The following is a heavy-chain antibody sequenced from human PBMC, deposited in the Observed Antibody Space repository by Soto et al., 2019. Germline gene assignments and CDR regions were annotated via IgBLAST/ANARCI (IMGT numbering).Heavy chain of an antibody. D-gene: IGHD1-1*01. CDR3: VREGTKFIRDWFDP. V-gene: IGHV4-4*07. CDR2: IYATGTT. CDR1: GASISGYY. J-gene: IGHJ5*02. Sequence: QVQLQESGPGLVKPSETLSLTCTVSGASISGYYWSWIRKSAGKGLEWIGRIYATGTTDYNPSLKSRFMLSADTFYKKCHLKLGCRNATEAAVNYCVREGTKFIRDWFDPGGQGISVTVSS.